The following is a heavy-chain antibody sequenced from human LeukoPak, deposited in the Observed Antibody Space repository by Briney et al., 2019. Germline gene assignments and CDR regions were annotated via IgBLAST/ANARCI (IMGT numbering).Heavy chain of an antibody. CDR1: GFTFSDYS. D-gene: IGHD1-1*01. Sequence: PGGSLRLSCAASGFTFSDYSMNWVRQAPGRGLEWVSSITSSSSYIYYGDSVKGRFTISRDNAKNSLYLQMNSLRAEDTAVYYCARAKWVGTTDIWFDPWGQGTLVTVSS. V-gene: IGHV3-21*01. J-gene: IGHJ5*02. CDR2: ITSSSSYI. CDR3: ARAKWVGTTDIWFDP.